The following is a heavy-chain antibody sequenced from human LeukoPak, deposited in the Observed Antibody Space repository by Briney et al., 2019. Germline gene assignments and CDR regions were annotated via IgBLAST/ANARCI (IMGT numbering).Heavy chain of an antibody. D-gene: IGHD3/OR15-3a*01. Sequence: GRSLRLSCAASGFTFSNYAIHWVRQAPGKRLEWVAVISYDGSNKYYADSVKGRFTISRDNSKNTLYLQMNSLRAEDTAVYYCARDSGFSGTQRGEYWGQGILVTDSS. J-gene: IGHJ4*02. CDR3: ARDSGFSGTQRGEY. CDR2: ISYDGSNK. CDR1: GFTFSNYA. V-gene: IGHV3-30*04.